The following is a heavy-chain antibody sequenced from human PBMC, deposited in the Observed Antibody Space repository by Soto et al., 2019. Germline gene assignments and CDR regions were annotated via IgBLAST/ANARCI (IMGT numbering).Heavy chain of an antibody. CDR1: GGSVSSYY. J-gene: IGHJ5*02. Sequence: SETLSLTGTVSGGSVSSYYWSWIRQPPGKGLEWIGYVYYSGSTNXNPSLKSRVAMSIDTSKNQFSLELKSVTAADTATYYCVRDYLLTGFDTWGQGTLVTVSS. CDR2: VYYSGST. D-gene: IGHD3-9*01. CDR3: VRDYLLTGFDT. V-gene: IGHV4-59*02.